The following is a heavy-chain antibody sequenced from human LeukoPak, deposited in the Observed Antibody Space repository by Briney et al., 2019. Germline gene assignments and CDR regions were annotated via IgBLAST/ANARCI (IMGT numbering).Heavy chain of an antibody. CDR3: AREGLLRGYFVPNYYYGMDV. J-gene: IGHJ6*02. Sequence: GSLRLSCAASGFTFSSYAMHWVRQAPGKGLEWVAVISYDGSNKYYADSVKGRFTISRDNSKNTLYLQMNSLRAEDTAVYYCAREGLLRGYFVPNYYYGMDVWGQGTTVTVSS. CDR2: ISYDGSNK. V-gene: IGHV3-30-3*01. CDR1: GFTFSSYA. D-gene: IGHD3-3*01.